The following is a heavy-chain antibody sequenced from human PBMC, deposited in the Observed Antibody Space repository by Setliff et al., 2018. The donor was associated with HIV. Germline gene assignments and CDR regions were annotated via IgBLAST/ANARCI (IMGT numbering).Heavy chain of an antibody. J-gene: IGHJ4*02. CDR2: AYHSGRT. V-gene: IGHV4-38-2*01. Sequence: SETLSLTCAVSGYSITSGYSWGWIRQSPGKGLEWIGNAYHSGRTYYNPSLKSRVIISVDTSKNQFSLRLTSVTAADTAVYYCARGGRRSTWYLRGWYFDYWGQGTLVTVSS. D-gene: IGHD6-13*01. CDR1: GYSITSGYS. CDR3: ARGGRRSTWYLRGWYFDY.